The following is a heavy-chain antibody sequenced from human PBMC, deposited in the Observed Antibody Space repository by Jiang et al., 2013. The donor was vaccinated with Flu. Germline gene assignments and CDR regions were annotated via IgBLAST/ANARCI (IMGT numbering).Heavy chain of an antibody. J-gene: IGHJ5*02. V-gene: IGHV4-59*01. Sequence: GPGLVKPSETLSLTCTVSGGSISSYYWSWIRQPPGKGLEWIGYIYYSGSTNYNPSLKSRVTISVDTSKNQFSLKLSSVTAADTAVYYCARDLKQHGWVGFDPWGQGTLVTVSS. CDR3: ARDLKQHGWVGFDP. CDR2: IYYSGST. D-gene: IGHD6-13*01. CDR1: GGSISSYY.